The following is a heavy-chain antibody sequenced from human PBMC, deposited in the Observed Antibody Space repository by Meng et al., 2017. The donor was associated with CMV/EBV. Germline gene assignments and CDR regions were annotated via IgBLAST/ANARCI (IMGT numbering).Heavy chain of an antibody. D-gene: IGHD2-2*01. J-gene: IGHJ4*02. CDR3: AREGIVVVPAAID. V-gene: IGHV3-21*01. Sequence: GESLKISCAASGFTFSSYGMNWVRQAPGKGLEWVSSISSSSSYIYYADSVKGRFTISRDNAKNSLYLQMNSLRAEDTAVYYCAREGIVVVPAAIDWGQGTLVTVSS. CDR1: GFTFSSYG. CDR2: ISSSSSYI.